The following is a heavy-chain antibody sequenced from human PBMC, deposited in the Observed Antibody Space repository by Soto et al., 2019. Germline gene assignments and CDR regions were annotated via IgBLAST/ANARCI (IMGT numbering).Heavy chain of an antibody. D-gene: IGHD3-3*01. CDR1: GFSFDGYA. CDR3: AKDMNFNFCAVRN. J-gene: IGHJ4*02. Sequence: EVQLVESGGGLVQPGGSLRPSCAASGFSFDGYAMHWVRQAPGKGLEWVSGITWNSATIDYADSVKGRFSISRDNAKNSLFLQMDSLRPEDTAFYYCAKDMNFNFCAVRNCGQGTLVTVSS. CDR2: ITWNSATI. V-gene: IGHV3-9*01.